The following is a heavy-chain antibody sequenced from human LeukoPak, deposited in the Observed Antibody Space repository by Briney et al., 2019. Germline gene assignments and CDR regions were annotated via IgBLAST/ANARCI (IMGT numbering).Heavy chain of an antibody. D-gene: IGHD3-3*01. CDR2: INHSGST. CDR3: ARSNYDFWSGYVYYFDY. Sequence: SETLSLTCTVSGDSISSYYCSWIRQPPGKGLEWIGEINHSGSTNYNPSLKSRVTISVDTSKNQFSLKLSSVTAADTAVYYCARSNYDFWSGYVYYFDYWGQGTLVTVSS. J-gene: IGHJ4*02. CDR1: GDSISSYY. V-gene: IGHV4-34*01.